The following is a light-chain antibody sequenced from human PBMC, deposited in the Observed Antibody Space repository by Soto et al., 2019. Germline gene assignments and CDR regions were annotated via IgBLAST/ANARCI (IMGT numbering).Light chain of an antibody. CDR3: QQYNSYSQT. CDR2: DAS. V-gene: IGKV1-5*01. J-gene: IGKJ2*01. CDR1: QSISSW. Sequence: DIPMTQSPSTLSASVGDRVTITCRASQSISSWLAWYKQKPGKAPKPLIYDASSLESGVLSRFSGSGSGTEFTLTISSLQPDDFATYYCQQYNSYSQTFGQGTKLEIK.